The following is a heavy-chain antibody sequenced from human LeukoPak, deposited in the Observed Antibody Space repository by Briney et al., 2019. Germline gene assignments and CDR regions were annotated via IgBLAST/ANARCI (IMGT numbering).Heavy chain of an antibody. J-gene: IGHJ6*03. Sequence: GGSLRLSCAASGFTFSNYVIHWFRQAPGKGLKWLAVISYDGTNKYYADFVKGRFTISRDHSQSTVDLQMNTLGGADTAVYYCVRSPTYYNMDVWGKGTTVTVSS. V-gene: IGHV3-30*03. CDR2: ISYDGTNK. CDR1: GFTFSNYV. CDR3: VRSPTYYNMDV.